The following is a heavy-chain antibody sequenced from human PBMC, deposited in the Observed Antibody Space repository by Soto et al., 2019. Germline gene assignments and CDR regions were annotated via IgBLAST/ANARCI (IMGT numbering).Heavy chain of an antibody. CDR2: INHSGST. CDR3: ARRGYSYGYFGY. Sequence: SETLALPCGVYGGSFSGHYWSWIRQPPGKGLEWIGEINHSGSTNYNPSLKSRVTISVDTSKNQFSLKLSSVTAADTAVYYCARRGYSYGYFGYWGQGTLVT. D-gene: IGHD5-18*01. V-gene: IGHV4-34*01. CDR1: GGSFSGHY. J-gene: IGHJ4*02.